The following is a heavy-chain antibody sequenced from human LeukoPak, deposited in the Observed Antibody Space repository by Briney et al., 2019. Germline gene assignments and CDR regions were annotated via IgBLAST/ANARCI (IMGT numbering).Heavy chain of an antibody. J-gene: IGHJ4*02. CDR2: IYYSGTT. Sequence: PSEALSLTCTVSGGSISSSSYYWNWIRQPPGEGLEWIGTIYYSGTTSYNPSLKSRVTTSVDTSKNQFSLRLSSVTAADTAVYYCARHPNGDPHNDYWGQGTLVTVSS. V-gene: IGHV4-39*01. D-gene: IGHD4-17*01. CDR1: GGSISSSSYY. CDR3: ARHPNGDPHNDY.